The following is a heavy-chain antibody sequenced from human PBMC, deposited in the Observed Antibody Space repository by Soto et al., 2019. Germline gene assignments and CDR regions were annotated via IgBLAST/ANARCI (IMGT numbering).Heavy chain of an antibody. V-gene: IGHV3-43*01. D-gene: IGHD5-18*01. CDR3: AKGVDTVYYYYGMDV. CDR1: GFTFDDYT. Sequence: PGGSLRLSCAASGFTFDDYTMHWVRQAPGKGLEWVSLISWDGGSTYYADSVKGRFTISRDNSKNSLYLQMNSLRTEDTALYYCAKGVDTVYYYYGMDVWGQGTTVTVSS. J-gene: IGHJ6*02. CDR2: ISWDGGST.